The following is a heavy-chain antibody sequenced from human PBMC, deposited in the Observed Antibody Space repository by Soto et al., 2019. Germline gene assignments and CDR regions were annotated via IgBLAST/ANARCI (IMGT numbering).Heavy chain of an antibody. CDR1: GFTFSSYG. Sequence: GGSLRLSCAASGFTFSSYGMHWVRQAPGKGLEWVAVISYDGSNKYYADSVKGRFTISRDNSKNTLYLQMNSLRAEDTAVYYCAKIEGTYYDFWSGWGRLDYWGQGTLVTVSS. CDR2: ISYDGSNK. CDR3: AKIEGTYYDFWSGWGRLDY. D-gene: IGHD3-3*01. J-gene: IGHJ4*02. V-gene: IGHV3-30*18.